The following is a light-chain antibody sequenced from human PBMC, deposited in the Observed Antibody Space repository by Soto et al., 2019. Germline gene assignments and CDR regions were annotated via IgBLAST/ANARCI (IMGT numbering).Light chain of an antibody. Sequence: QSVLTQPPSASGSPGQSVTISCTGTSSDVGGYNYVSWYQQHPGKATKLMIYEVSKQPSGVPDRFSGSKSDNTASLTVSGLQAEDEADYYCSSYAGSNNLRVFGSGTKVTVL. CDR1: SSDVGGYNY. CDR3: SSYAGSNNLRV. CDR2: EVS. J-gene: IGLJ1*01. V-gene: IGLV2-8*01.